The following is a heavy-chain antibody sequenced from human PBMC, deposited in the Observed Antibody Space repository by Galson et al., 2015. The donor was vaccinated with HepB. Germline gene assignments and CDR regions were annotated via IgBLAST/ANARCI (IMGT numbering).Heavy chain of an antibody. J-gene: IGHJ4*02. CDR2: INSDYGNT. D-gene: IGHD3-10*01. V-gene: IGHV1-3*04. CDR3: ARAGGLYGSGRHFDS. Sequence: SVKVSCKASGYSFVLYTIHWVRQAPGNSLEWMGWINSDYGNTIYSQKFQDRFTISRATSETTVYMELSGLTSEDTAVYFCARAGGLYGSGRHFDSRGQGTQVTVSS. CDR1: GYSFVLYT.